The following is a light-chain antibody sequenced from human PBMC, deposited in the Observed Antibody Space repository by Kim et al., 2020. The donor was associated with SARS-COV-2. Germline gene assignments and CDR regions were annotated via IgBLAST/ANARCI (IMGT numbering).Light chain of an antibody. CDR1: QSVSSTF. V-gene: IGKV3-20*01. CDR2: GAS. J-gene: IGKJ1*01. Sequence: EIVLTQSPGTLSLSPGERATLSCRASQSVSSTFLAWYQQQPGQAPRLLIYGASSRATGIPDRFSGSGSGTDFTLTISRLEPEYFAVYYCQQYANSPTFGQGTKVDIK. CDR3: QQYANSPT.